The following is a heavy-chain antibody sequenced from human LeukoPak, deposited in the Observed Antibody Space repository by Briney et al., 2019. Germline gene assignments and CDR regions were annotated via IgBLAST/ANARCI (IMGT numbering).Heavy chain of an antibody. J-gene: IGHJ4*02. V-gene: IGHV4-39*01. CDR2: ISYRGST. CDR3: ARHPYSASYQWFDY. D-gene: IGHD1-26*01. CDR1: GDSINSNSFY. Sequence: SETLSLTCTVSGDSINSNSFYWGWIRQPPGTGLEWIGSISYRGSTFYNPSLKSRVTISADTSKNQFSLRLRSVTATDTAVYYCARHPYSASYQWFDYWGQGTLVTVSS.